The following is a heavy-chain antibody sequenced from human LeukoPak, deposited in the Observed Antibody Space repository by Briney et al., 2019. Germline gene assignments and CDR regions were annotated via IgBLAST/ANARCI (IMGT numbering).Heavy chain of an antibody. CDR2: IRHDESKT. Sequence: GGSLRLSCAASRVIFSSYGMHWVRQAPGEGLEWVAYIRHDESKTFYADSVKGRFTISRDNSKNTLYLQMHSLRAEDTALYYCAKPVIPSAYQGTYYMDVWGKGTTVTVSS. D-gene: IGHD3-16*01. V-gene: IGHV3-30*02. CDR1: RVIFSSYG. CDR3: AKPVIPSAYQGTYYMDV. J-gene: IGHJ6*03.